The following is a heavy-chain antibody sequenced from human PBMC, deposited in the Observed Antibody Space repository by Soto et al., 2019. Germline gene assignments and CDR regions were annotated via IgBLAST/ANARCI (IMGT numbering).Heavy chain of an antibody. CDR3: ARAGQYYDASGYAD. D-gene: IGHD3-22*01. CDR2: FSVYNGNT. V-gene: IGHV1-18*01. Sequence: QVKLVQSGTEVKKPGASIKVSCKASGYSFATSGMTWVRQAPGQGLEWMGWFSVYNGNTNYDQKLQERVTMTTDTSTNTAFLEVRNLRSDDTAVYYCARAGQYYDASGYADWGQGTLVTVS. J-gene: IGHJ4*02. CDR1: GYSFATSG.